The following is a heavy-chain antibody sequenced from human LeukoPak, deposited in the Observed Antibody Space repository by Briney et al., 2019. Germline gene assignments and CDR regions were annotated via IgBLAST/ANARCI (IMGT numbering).Heavy chain of an antibody. Sequence: TLSLTCTVSGGSVSSGAYYWSWIRQHPGKGLEWIGYIYYSGSTYYNPSLKSRVTISVDTSKNQFSLKLSSVTAADTAVYYCARVGSSRPLDVWGQGTTVTVSS. J-gene: IGHJ6*02. D-gene: IGHD6-13*01. CDR2: IYYSGST. CDR1: GGSVSSGAYY. CDR3: ARVGSSRPLDV. V-gene: IGHV4-31*03.